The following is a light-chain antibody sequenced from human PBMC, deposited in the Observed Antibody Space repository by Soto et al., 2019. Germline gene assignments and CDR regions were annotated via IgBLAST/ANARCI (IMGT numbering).Light chain of an antibody. V-gene: IGLV2-23*01. CDR3: CSYAGSSSYV. J-gene: IGLJ1*01. CDR2: EGS. CDR1: SSDVGSYNL. Sequence: QSVLTQPASVSGSPGQSITIPCTGTSSDVGSYNLVSWYQQHPGKAPKLMIYEGSKRPSGVSNRFYGSKSGNTASLTISGLQAEDEADYYCCSYAGSSSYVFGTGTKLTVL.